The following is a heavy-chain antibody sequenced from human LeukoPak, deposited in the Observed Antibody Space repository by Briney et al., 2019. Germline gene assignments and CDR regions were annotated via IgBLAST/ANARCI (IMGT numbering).Heavy chain of an antibody. J-gene: IGHJ5*02. Sequence: ASVKVSCKASGYTFTSYDINWVRQATGQGLEWMGWMNPNSGNTGYAQKFQGRVTMTRNTSISTAYMELSSLRSEDTAVYYCARNPTVTTRRPRTSWFDPWGQGILVTVSS. CDR3: ARNPTVTTRRPRTSWFDP. V-gene: IGHV1-8*01. CDR1: GYTFTSYD. CDR2: MNPNSGNT. D-gene: IGHD4-17*01.